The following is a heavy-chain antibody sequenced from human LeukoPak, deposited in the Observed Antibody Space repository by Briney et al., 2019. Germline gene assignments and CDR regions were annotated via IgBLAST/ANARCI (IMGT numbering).Heavy chain of an antibody. CDR1: GFTFNNYA. CDR2: ICGRGASK. V-gene: IGHV3-23*01. D-gene: IGHD6-6*01. CDR3: AKPASSRGIAGRRPTKYYFDY. J-gene: IGHJ4*02. Sequence: HPGGSLRLSCAVSGFTFNNYAMSWVRQAPGKGLEWVAGICGRGASKYYADSGKGRFTISRDNSKNTLYLLMNSLRAEDTAVYHCAKPASSRGIAGRRPTKYYFDYWGQGTLVTVSS.